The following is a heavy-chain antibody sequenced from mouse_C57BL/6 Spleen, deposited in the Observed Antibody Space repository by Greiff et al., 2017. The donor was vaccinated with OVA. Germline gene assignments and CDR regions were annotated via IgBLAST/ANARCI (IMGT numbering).Heavy chain of an antibody. Sequence: EVQLVESGGGLVQPKGSLKLSCAASGFTFNTYAMHWVRQAPGKGLEWVARIRSKSSNYATYYADSVKDRFTISRDDSQSMLYLQMNNLKTEDTAMYYCVRESNYGSRYYYAMDYWGQGTSVTVSS. CDR3: VRESNYGSRYYYAMDY. V-gene: IGHV10-3*01. J-gene: IGHJ4*01. CDR1: GFTFNTYA. CDR2: IRSKSSNYAT. D-gene: IGHD1-1*01.